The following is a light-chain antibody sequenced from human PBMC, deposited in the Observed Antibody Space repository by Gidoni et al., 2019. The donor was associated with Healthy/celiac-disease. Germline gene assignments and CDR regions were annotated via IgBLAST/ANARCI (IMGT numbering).Light chain of an antibody. J-gene: IGKJ1*01. CDR2: LCS. V-gene: IGKV2-28*01. CDR3: MQALQTPRT. Sequence: DIVRTQSPLSLPVTPGEPASISCRSSQSLLHSNGYNYLDWYLQKPGQSPQLLIYLCSNRASGVPYGFSGSGSGTDFTLKISRVEAEDVGVYYCMQALQTPRTFGQXTKVEIK. CDR1: QSLLHSNGYNY.